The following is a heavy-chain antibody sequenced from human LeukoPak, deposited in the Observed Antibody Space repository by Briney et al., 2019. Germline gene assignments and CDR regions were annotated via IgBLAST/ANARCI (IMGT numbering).Heavy chain of an antibody. J-gene: IGHJ6*03. CDR3: TRDEPEITYYYDSPPREDYYMDV. CDR2: IRSKANSYAT. CDR1: GFTFSGSA. V-gene: IGHV3-73*01. D-gene: IGHD3-22*01. Sequence: GGSLRLSCAASGFTFSGSAMHWVRQASGKGLEWVGRIRSKANSYATAYAASVKGRFTISRDDSKNTAYLQMNSLKTEDTAVYYCTRDEPEITYYYDSPPREDYYMDVWGKGTTVTISS.